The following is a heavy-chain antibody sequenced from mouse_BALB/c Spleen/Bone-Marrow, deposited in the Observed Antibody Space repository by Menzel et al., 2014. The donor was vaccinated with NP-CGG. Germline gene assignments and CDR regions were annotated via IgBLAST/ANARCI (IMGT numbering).Heavy chain of an antibody. CDR3: TGRGRGYAMDY. J-gene: IGHJ4*01. CDR2: IRLKSNNYAT. CDR1: GFTFSNYW. Sequence: EVKLVESGGGLVQPGRSMKLSCVASGFTFSNYWMNWVRQSPEKGLEWVAEIRLKSNNYATHYAESVTGRFTISRDDSKSSVYLQMNNLRAEDTGIYYCTGRGRGYAMDYWGQGASVTVSS. V-gene: IGHV6-6*02.